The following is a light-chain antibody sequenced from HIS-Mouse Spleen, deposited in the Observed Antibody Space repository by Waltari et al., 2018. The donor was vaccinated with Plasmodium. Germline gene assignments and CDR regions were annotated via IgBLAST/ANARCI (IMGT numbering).Light chain of an antibody. J-gene: IGLJ2*01. CDR1: SSHLGHNS. CDR2: DNN. V-gene: IGLV1-51*01. Sequence: QSVLTQPPPVSAAPGPKATISCPGSSSHLGHNSVAGYQQLPGTAPKLLIYDNNKRPSGIPDRFSGSKSGTSATLGITGLQTGDEADYYCGTWDSSLSAGVVFGGGTKLTVL. CDR3: GTWDSSLSAGVV.